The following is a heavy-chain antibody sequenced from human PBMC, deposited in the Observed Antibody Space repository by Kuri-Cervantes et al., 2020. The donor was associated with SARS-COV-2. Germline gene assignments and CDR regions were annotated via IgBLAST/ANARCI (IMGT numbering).Heavy chain of an antibody. J-gene: IGHJ6*02. Sequence: GESLKISCVASGFNFSTTDMHWVRQAPGKGLEWVTFISSDGKNKKCMASGKGRFTISRDNAKNSLYLQMNSLRAEDTAVYYCARDKVQLERPRYDYYYYDMDVWGQGTTVTVSS. CDR2: ISSDGKNK. CDR1: GFNFSTTD. D-gene: IGHD1-1*01. CDR3: ARDKVQLERPRYDYYYYDMDV. V-gene: IGHV3-30*03.